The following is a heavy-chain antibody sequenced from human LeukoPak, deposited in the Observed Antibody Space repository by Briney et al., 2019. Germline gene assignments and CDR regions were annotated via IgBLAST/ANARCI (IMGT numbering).Heavy chain of an antibody. CDR3: ARATWTHDY. D-gene: IGHD5-18*01. CDR2: IYPSDSNT. V-gene: IGHV5-51*01. J-gene: IGHJ4*02. Sequence: GASLKISCKGSGYSFTSYWIAWVRQLPGKGLEWMGLIYPSDSNTRYSPSFQGQVTISADRSISTAYLQWNSLKASDTAIYYCARATWTHDYWGQGTLVTVSS. CDR1: GYSFTSYW.